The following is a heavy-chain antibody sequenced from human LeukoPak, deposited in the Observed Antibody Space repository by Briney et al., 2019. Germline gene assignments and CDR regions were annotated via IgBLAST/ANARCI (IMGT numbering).Heavy chain of an antibody. CDR3: ARSYTGSYYYYY. V-gene: IGHV3-20*04. J-gene: IGHJ4*02. D-gene: IGHD1-26*01. CDR2: INWNGDST. CDR1: GFTFDDYG. Sequence: PGGSLRLSCAASGFTFDDYGMNWVCQAPGKGLEWVSVINWNGDSTGYADSVKGRFTISRDNAKNSLYLQMNSLRAEDTALYYCARSYTGSYYYYYWGQGSLVTVSS.